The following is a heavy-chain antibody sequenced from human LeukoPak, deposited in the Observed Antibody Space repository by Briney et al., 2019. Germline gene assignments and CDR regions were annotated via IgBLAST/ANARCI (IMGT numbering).Heavy chain of an antibody. Sequence: ASVNVSCKASGYTFTGYYMHWVRQAPGPGLEWMGWINPNSGGTNYAQKFQGRVTMTRDTSISTAYMELSRLRSDDTAVYYCAREGVDWDHSVYYFDYWGQGTLVTVSS. D-gene: IGHD3/OR15-3a*01. CDR2: INPNSGGT. CDR1: GYTFTGYY. J-gene: IGHJ4*02. CDR3: AREGVDWDHSVYYFDY. V-gene: IGHV1-2*02.